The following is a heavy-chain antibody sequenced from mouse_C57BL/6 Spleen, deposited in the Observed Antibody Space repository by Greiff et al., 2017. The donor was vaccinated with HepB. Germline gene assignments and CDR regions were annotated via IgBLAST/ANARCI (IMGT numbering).Heavy chain of an antibody. J-gene: IGHJ3*01. CDR2: IRSKSNNYAT. D-gene: IGHD2-3*01. CDR1: GFSFNTYA. Sequence: DVHLVESGGGLVQPKGSLKLSCAASGFSFNTYAMNWVRQAPGKGLEWVARIRSKSNNYATYYADSVKDRFTISRDDSESMLYLQMNNLKTEDTAMYYCVSDGYGNRFAYWGQGTLVTVSA. CDR3: VSDGYGNRFAY. V-gene: IGHV10-1*01.